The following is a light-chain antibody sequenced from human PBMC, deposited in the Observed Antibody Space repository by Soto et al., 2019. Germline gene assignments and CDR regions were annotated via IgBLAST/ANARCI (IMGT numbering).Light chain of an antibody. V-gene: IGKV3-20*01. CDR3: QQYAYAPLT. J-gene: IGKJ4*01. Sequence: EIVLTQSPGTLSLSPGERATLSCRASQSVGKNYLPWYQQKPGQAPRLLVYDASTRATGVPDRFSGSGSGTDFTLTISRLEPEDFAVYYCQQYAYAPLTFGGGTKVEIK. CDR1: QSVGKNY. CDR2: DAS.